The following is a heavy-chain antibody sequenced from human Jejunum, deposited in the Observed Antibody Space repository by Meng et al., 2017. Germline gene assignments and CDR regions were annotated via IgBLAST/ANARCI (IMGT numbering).Heavy chain of an antibody. J-gene: IGHJ1*01. CDR1: GFTLSSHT. CDR2: VSTDGTIT. D-gene: IGHD3-16*01. V-gene: IGHV3-74*02. Sequence: EVHLVESGGGLVKPGGSLRLSCAASGFTLSSHTMNWVRQAPGKGLVWLSRVSTDGTITNYADSVKGRFTISRDNAKDTVFLEMNSLRVEDTAVYYCASDRITDWGQGTLVTVSS. CDR3: ASDRITD.